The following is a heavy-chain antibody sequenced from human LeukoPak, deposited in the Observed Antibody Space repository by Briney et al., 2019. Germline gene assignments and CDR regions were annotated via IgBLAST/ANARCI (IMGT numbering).Heavy chain of an antibody. Sequence: GGSLRLSCAASGFTFSSYSMNLVRQAPGKGLEWVSSISSSSSHIYYADSVKGRFTISRDNAKNSLYLQMNSLRAEDTAVYYCARDLSYYDSSSYFDYWGQGTLVTVSS. J-gene: IGHJ4*02. V-gene: IGHV3-21*01. CDR1: GFTFSSYS. CDR2: ISSSSSHI. D-gene: IGHD3-22*01. CDR3: ARDLSYYDSSSYFDY.